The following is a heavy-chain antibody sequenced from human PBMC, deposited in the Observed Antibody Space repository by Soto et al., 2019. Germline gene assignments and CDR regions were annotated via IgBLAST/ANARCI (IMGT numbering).Heavy chain of an antibody. CDR1: GYTFTGYD. V-gene: IGHV1-2*02. CDR2: INPNSGGT. CDR3: ARVGGDSNPAYDC. J-gene: IGHJ4*02. D-gene: IGHD2-21*02. Sequence: ASVKVSCKASGYTFTGYDMHWVRQAPGQGLEWMGWINPNSGGTNYAQKFQGRVTMTRDTSISTAYMELSRLRSDDTAVYYCARVGGDSNPAYDCWGQGPLVTVSS.